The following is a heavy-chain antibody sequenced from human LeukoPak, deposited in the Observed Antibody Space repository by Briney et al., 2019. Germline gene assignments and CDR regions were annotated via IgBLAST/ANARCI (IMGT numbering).Heavy chain of an antibody. Sequence: KSGGSLRLSCAASGFTFSSYSMNWVRQAPGKGLEWVSSISSSSSYIYYADSVKGRFTISRDNAKNSLYLQMNSLRAEDTAVYYCARDLVVSPHDYGLGLGMDVWGQGTTVTVS. CDR2: ISSSSSYI. CDR3: ARDLVVSPHDYGLGLGMDV. V-gene: IGHV3-21*01. D-gene: IGHD4-17*01. CDR1: GFTFSSYS. J-gene: IGHJ6*02.